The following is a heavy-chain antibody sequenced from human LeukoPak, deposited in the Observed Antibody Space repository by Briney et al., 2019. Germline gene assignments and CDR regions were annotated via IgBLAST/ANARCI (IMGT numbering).Heavy chain of an antibody. CDR2: INPSGGST. CDR1: GYTFTNYY. J-gene: IGHJ4*02. Sequence: EASVKVSCKASGYTFTNYYIYWVRQAPGQELEWMGIINPSGGSTTYAQKFQGRVTMTGDTSTSTVYMELSSLRSEDTAVYYCARGDGAAGRVFDYWGQGTLVTVS. CDR3: ARGDGAAGRVFDY. D-gene: IGHD6-13*01. V-gene: IGHV1-46*01.